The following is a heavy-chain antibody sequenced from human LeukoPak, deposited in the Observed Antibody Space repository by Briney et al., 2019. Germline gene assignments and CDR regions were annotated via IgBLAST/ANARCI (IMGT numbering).Heavy chain of an antibody. J-gene: IGHJ3*02. D-gene: IGHD2-2*01. CDR3: ARDRVVLGYCSSTSCPGAFDI. CDR2: IYYSGST. V-gene: IGHV4-30-4*08. Sequence: PSETLSLTCTVSGGSISSGDYYWSWIRQPPGKGLEWIGYIYYSGSTYYNPSLKSRVTISVDTSKNQFSLKLSSVTAADTAVYYCARDRVVLGYCSSTSCPGAFDIWGQGTMVTVSS. CDR1: GGSISSGDYY.